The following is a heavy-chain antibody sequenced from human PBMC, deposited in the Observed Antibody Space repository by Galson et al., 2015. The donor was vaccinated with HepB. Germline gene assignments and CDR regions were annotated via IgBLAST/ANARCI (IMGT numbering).Heavy chain of an antibody. CDR2: IKSDGSVT. CDR3: ARDLGIDRFDC. D-gene: IGHD3-16*01. J-gene: IGHJ4*02. Sequence: SLRLSCAASGFSLSGYWMHWVRQAPGKGLVWVSRIKSDGSVTNCADSVNGRFTISRDNAKNSVYLQMNSLRAEDTAIYYCARDLGIDRFDCWGQGTLVTVSS. V-gene: IGHV3-74*01. CDR1: GFSLSGYW.